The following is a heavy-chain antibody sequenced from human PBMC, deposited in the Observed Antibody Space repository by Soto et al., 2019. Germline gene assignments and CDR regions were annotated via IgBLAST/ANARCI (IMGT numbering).Heavy chain of an antibody. Sequence: QVQLQESGPGLVKPSETLSLTCTVSGGSISSYYWTWIRQPPGKGLEWIGFMYNSGSTHYNPSLKSPVTLSLXTXTXXFSLNLRSVTAADTAVYYCASMGYPYASGRYPLDSWGQGTLVTVSS. V-gene: IGHV4-4*08. CDR2: MYNSGST. CDR3: ASMGYPYASGRYPLDS. CDR1: GGSISSYY. D-gene: IGHD3-10*01. J-gene: IGHJ4*02.